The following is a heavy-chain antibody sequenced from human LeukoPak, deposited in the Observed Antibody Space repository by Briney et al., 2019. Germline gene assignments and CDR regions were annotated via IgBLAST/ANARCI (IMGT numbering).Heavy chain of an antibody. CDR3: ARARQLALDY. CDR1: GFTFSSHG. D-gene: IGHD6-13*01. Sequence: PGGSLRLSCAASGFTFSSHGMNWVRQAPGKGLEWVSGSSSIGGRTYYADSVKGRFTVTRDNSKNTLYLQMNSLRAEDTALYYCARARQLALDYWGQGTLVTVSS. J-gene: IGHJ4*02. V-gene: IGHV3-23*01. CDR2: SSSIGGRT.